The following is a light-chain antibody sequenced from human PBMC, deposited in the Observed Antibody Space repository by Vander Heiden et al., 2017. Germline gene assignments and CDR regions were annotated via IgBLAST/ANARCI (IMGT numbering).Light chain of an antibody. CDR3: YSTVRSGGEKFGV. CDR2: EDT. CDR1: TLSKTY. J-gene: IGLJ1*01. V-gene: IGLV3-10*01. Sequence: SNELTQPPSVSVSPGQTARVTCSGETLSKTYVYWYQQKSGQAPVLIIHEDTERPSGIPEKFSGSSSGTVATLTISGAQEQDEADYYCYSTVRSGGEKFGVFGPGTKVTVL.